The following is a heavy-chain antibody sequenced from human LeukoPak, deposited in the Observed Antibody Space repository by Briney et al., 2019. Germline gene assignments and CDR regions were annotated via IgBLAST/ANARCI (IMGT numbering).Heavy chain of an antibody. J-gene: IGHJ6*02. CDR3: ATDLHNVWYYYGMDV. CDR1: GYTLTALS. CDR2: FGPEDGET. Sequence: ASVKVSCKVSGYTLTALSMHWVRQAPGKGLEWMGGFGPEDGETIYAQKFQGRVTMSEDTSTDTAYMELSSLRSEDTAVYYCATDLHNVWYYYGMDVWGQGTTVTVS. V-gene: IGHV1-24*01. D-gene: IGHD1-14*01.